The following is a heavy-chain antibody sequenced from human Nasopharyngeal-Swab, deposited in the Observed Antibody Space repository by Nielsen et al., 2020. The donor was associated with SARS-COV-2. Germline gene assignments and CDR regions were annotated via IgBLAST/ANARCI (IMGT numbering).Heavy chain of an antibody. D-gene: IGHD3-22*01. CDR1: GFTFSDYY. CDR2: ISSSGSTI. Sequence: GESLKISCAASGFTFSDYYMSWIRQAPGKGLEWVSYISSSGSTIYYADSVKGRFTISRDNAKNSLYLQMNSLRAEDTAVYYCAREPRWGDSRDYFDYWGRGTLVTVSS. CDR3: AREPRWGDSRDYFDY. J-gene: IGHJ4*02. V-gene: IGHV3-11*04.